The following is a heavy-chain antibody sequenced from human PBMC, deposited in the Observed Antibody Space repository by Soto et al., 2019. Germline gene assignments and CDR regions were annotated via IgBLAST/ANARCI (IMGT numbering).Heavy chain of an antibody. Sequence: PGGSLRLSCAASGFTFSNAWMSWVRQAPGKGLEWVGRIKSKTDGGTTDYAAPVKGRFTISRDDSKNTLYLQMNSLKAEDTAVYYCAKDPIEYSSSNPLYFDYWGQGTLVTVSS. J-gene: IGHJ4*02. V-gene: IGHV3-15*01. CDR2: IKSKTDGGTT. CDR1: GFTFSNAW. D-gene: IGHD6-6*01. CDR3: AKDPIEYSSSNPLYFDY.